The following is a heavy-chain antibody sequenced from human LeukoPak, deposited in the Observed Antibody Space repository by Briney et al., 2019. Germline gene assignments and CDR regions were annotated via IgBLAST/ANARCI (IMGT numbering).Heavy chain of an antibody. CDR3: AKDRRYSYGQTEYFQH. J-gene: IGHJ1*01. V-gene: IGHV3-23*01. D-gene: IGHD5-18*01. CDR2: ISGSGGST. Sequence: PGGSLRLSCAASGFTFSSYAMSWVRQAPGKGLEWASAISGSGGSTYYADSVKGRFTISRDNSKNTLYLQMNSLRAEDTAVYYCAKDRRYSYGQTEYFQHWGQGTLVTVSS. CDR1: GFTFSSYA.